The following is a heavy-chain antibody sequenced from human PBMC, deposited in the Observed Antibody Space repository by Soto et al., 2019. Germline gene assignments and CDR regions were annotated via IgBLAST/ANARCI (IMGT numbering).Heavy chain of an antibody. Sequence: EVQLVESGGGLVQPGGSLRLSCAASGLTVSSNYMSWVRKAPGKGLEWVSVIYSGGSTYYADSVKGRFTISRDNSKNTLDLQMNSLRSEDTAVYYCAREDRYTLDYWVQGTLVTVSS. D-gene: IGHD3-16*02. CDR3: AREDRYTLDY. CDR1: GLTVSSNY. V-gene: IGHV3-66*01. CDR2: IYSGGST. J-gene: IGHJ4*02.